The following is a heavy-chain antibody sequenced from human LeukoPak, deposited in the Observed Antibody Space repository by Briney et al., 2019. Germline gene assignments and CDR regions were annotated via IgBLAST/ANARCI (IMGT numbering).Heavy chain of an antibody. Sequence: TGGSLRLSCAASGFSVRSHYMSWVRQAPGKGLEWVAVIYSDRRTHYGDSVKGRFTISRDNSNNTLHLQMNSLRGEDTAVYYCARCGSDYDGGAFDIWGQGTVVTVPS. D-gene: IGHD2-21*02. V-gene: IGHV3-53*01. CDR3: ARCGSDYDGGAFDI. CDR2: IYSDRRT. CDR1: GFSVRSHY. J-gene: IGHJ3*02.